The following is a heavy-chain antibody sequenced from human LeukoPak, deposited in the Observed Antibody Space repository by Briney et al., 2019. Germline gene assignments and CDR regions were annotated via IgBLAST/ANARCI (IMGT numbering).Heavy chain of an antibody. CDR2: ISAYNGNT. Sequence: ASVKVSCKASGYTFTSYGISWVRQAPGQGLEWMGWISAYNGNTNYAQKLQGRVTMTTDTSTSTAYMELRSLRSDDTAVYYCARDLGVLRYFDWLLYHTDGWGAFDIWGQGTMVTVSS. J-gene: IGHJ3*02. CDR3: ARDLGVLRYFDWLLYHTDGWGAFDI. V-gene: IGHV1-18*01. CDR1: GYTFTSYG. D-gene: IGHD3-9*01.